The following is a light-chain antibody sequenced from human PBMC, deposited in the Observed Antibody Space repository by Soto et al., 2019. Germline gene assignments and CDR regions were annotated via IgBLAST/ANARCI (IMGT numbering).Light chain of an antibody. CDR1: HSISGW. Sequence: IQMTQSPPTLSAYVGDRVAIACRASHSISGWLAWYQQKAGKAPTLLIYGASSLQTGVPSRFSGSGSGTEFTLSISSLQPDDVATYYCQHFNSYPWTFGQGTKVDI. CDR3: QHFNSYPWT. V-gene: IGKV1-5*01. J-gene: IGKJ1*01. CDR2: GAS.